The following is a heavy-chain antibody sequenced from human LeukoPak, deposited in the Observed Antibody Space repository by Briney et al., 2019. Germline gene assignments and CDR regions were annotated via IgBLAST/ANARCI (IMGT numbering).Heavy chain of an antibody. CDR1: RFTFSNSA. CDR2: ISDGGDST. J-gene: IGHJ4*02. D-gene: IGHD4-11*01. V-gene: IGHV3-23*01. CDR3: AKGFSTTESALDY. Sequence: GGSLRLSCAASRFTFSNSAMSWVRQAPGKGLEWVSSISDGGDSTYYADSVKGRFTISRDNSKNTLYLQMNSLRAEDTAVYYCAKGFSTTESALDYWGQGTLVTVSS.